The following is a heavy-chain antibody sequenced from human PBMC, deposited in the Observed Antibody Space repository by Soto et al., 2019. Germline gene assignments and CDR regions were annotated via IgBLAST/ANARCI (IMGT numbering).Heavy chain of an antibody. CDR3: TTYTGSGMDV. D-gene: IGHD3-16*01. J-gene: IGHJ6*02. CDR1: GFIVSSKY. Sequence: EVQMVETGGGLSQPGGSLRLSCAVSGFIVSSKYMTWVRQAPGKGLEWVSVIYTGGSTHYADSARGRFTISRDTSKNTLYLQLTSLRAEDAAVYYCTTYTGSGMDVWGPGTTVTVSS. CDR2: IYTGGST. V-gene: IGHV3-53*02.